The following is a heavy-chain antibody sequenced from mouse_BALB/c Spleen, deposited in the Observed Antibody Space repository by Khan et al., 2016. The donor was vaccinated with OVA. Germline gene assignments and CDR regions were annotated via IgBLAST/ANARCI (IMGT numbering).Heavy chain of an antibody. CDR3: ARSGGNFHWYFDV. CDR2: ISSGSSTI. CDR1: GFTFSTFG. J-gene: IGHJ1*01. Sequence: EVKLVESGGGLVQPGGSRKLSCAASGFTFSTFGMHWVRQAPEKGLEWVAYISSGSSTIYYVDTVKGRFTIYRDNPKNTLFLQMTSLRSEDTAMYYCARSGGNFHWYFDVWGAGTSVTVSS. D-gene: IGHD2-1*01. V-gene: IGHV5-17*02.